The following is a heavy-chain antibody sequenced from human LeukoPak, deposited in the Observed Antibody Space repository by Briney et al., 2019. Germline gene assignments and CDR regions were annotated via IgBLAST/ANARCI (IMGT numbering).Heavy chain of an antibody. CDR2: FYGDDDN. CDR3: AHKKNSNAFDM. V-gene: IGHV2-5*02. D-gene: IGHD2/OR15-2a*01. J-gene: IGHJ3*02. CDR1: GFSLSTSAVG. Sequence: SVPTLVKPTQTLTLTCTFSGFSLSTSAVGVGWIRQPPGKALEWLALFYGDDDNRYSPSLKSRLTITKDTSKKQVVLTMTNMDPVDTGTYYCAHKKNSNAFDMWGQGTMVTVSS.